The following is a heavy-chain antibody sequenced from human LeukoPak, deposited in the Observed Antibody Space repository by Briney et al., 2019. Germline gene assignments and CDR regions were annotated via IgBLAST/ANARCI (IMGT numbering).Heavy chain of an antibody. D-gene: IGHD3-22*01. V-gene: IGHV1-69*01. CDR1: GGTLSSYA. CDR3: ARDVGDSSGYYYYYGMDV. J-gene: IGHJ6*02. Sequence: SVKASCKASGGTLSSYAISWVRQAPGQGLEWMGGIIPIFGTANYAQKFQGRVTITADESTSTAYMELSSLRSEDTAVYYCARDVGDSSGYYYYYGMDVWGQGTTVTVSS. CDR2: IIPIFGTA.